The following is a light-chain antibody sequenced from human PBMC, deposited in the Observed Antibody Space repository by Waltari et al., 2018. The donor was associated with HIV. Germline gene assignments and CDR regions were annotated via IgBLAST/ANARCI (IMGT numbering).Light chain of an antibody. CDR1: SPTIGAGSA. CDR2: KNI. CDR3: QSYDRSLTWV. J-gene: IGLJ2*01. Sequence: HSLLTQPPSVSGAPGQRVTISCPGSSPTIGAGSAVHWYQKYPGTAPKLLIFKNINRPSGVPDRFSASKSVTSASLVITGLQPEDEADYYCQSYDRSLTWVFGGGTSLTVL. V-gene: IGLV1-40*01.